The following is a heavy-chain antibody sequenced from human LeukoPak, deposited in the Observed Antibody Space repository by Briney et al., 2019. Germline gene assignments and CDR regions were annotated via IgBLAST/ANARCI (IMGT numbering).Heavy chain of an antibody. CDR2: INPNTGST. D-gene: IGHD6-19*01. V-gene: IGHV1-46*01. J-gene: IGHJ5*02. CDR1: GYTFTSYY. Sequence: ASVKVSCKASGYTFTSYYMHWVRQAPGQGLEWMGIINPNTGSTDYAQKFQGRVTMTRDTSTSTVYMELSSLRSDDTAVYYCARLVSGWNWFDPWGQGTLVTVSS. CDR3: ARLVSGWNWFDP.